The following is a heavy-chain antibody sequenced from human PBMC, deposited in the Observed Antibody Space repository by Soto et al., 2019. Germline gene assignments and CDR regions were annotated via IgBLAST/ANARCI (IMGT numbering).Heavy chain of an antibody. CDR2: ISSNGGST. Sequence: QPGGSLRLSCAASGFTFSSYAMHWVRQAPGKGLEYVSAISSNGGSTYYANSVKGRFTISRDNSKNTLYLQMGSLRAEDMAVYYCVVSTYYDFWSGYYTGPAYYYYYMDVWGKGTTVTVSS. CDR1: GFTFSSYA. V-gene: IGHV3-64*01. J-gene: IGHJ6*03. D-gene: IGHD3-3*01. CDR3: VVSTYYDFWSGYYTGPAYYYYYMDV.